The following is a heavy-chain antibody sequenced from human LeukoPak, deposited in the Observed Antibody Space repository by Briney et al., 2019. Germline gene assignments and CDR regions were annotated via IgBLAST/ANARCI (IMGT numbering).Heavy chain of an antibody. CDR1: GFIFSDYY. J-gene: IGHJ6*03. Sequence: PGGSLRLSCAASGFIFSDYYLSWFRQAPGKGLEWVSSITGSSTYTFYADSVKGRFTISRDNARNSLYLQMNSLRAEDTAVYYCARDPYSGTYGDTYYYYMDVWGKGTTVTISS. D-gene: IGHD1-26*01. CDR2: ITGSSTYT. V-gene: IGHV3-11*06. CDR3: ARDPYSGTYGDTYYYYMDV.